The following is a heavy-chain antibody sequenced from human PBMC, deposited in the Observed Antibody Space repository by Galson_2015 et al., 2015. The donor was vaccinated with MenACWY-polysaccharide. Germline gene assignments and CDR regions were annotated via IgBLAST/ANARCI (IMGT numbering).Heavy chain of an antibody. D-gene: IGHD3-3*01. J-gene: IGHJ3*02. V-gene: IGHV2-5*02. Sequence: PALVKPTQTLTLTCTFSGFSLSTPGVGVGWIRQPPGKALEWLAVIYWDDDKWYSPSLKSRLTVTKDTSKNQVVLTMTNMDPVDTATYYCAHRHGDFWGTYPRRDVFDMWGQGTMVTVSS. CDR3: AHRHGDFWGTYPRRDVFDM. CDR2: IYWDDDK. CDR1: GFSLSTPGVG.